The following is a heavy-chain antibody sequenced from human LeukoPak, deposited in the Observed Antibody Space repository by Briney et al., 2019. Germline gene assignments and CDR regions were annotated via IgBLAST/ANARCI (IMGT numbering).Heavy chain of an antibody. V-gene: IGHV4-61*01. J-gene: IGHJ5*02. CDR2: IYNGVNT. Sequence: SETLSLTCTVSGASVSSASYWTWIRQPPGKGVEWIAHIYNGVNTNYNPSLKSRVTLSVDTSKNQFSLRLNSVTAADTAVYYCARSRAFNSGAFDPWGQGSLVTVSS. CDR1: GASVSSASY. CDR3: ARSRAFNSGAFDP. D-gene: IGHD1-26*01.